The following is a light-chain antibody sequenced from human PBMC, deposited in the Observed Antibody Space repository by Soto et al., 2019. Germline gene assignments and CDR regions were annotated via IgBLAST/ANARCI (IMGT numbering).Light chain of an antibody. V-gene: IGKV1-5*01. CDR1: QPISSW. J-gene: IGKJ1*01. CDR3: QQYEKYWT. Sequence: DIQMTQSPPTLSASVGDRVTITCRASQPISSWLAWYHQKPGKAPKLLIYDASNLASGVPSRFSGSGSGTEFTLTISSLQPEDVGIYYCQQYEKYWTFGQGTKVEIK. CDR2: DAS.